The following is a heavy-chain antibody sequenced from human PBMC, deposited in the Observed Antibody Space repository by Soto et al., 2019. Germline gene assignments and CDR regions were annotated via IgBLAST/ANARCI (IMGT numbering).Heavy chain of an antibody. Sequence: PSETLSLTCAVSGGSISSSNWWSWVRQPPGKGLEWIGEIYHSGSTNYNPSLKSRVTISVDKSKNQFSLKLSSVTAADTAVYYCARVRYSSGWQYYYYGMDVWGQGTTVTVSS. V-gene: IGHV4-4*02. CDR3: ARVRYSSGWQYYYYGMDV. D-gene: IGHD6-19*01. CDR2: IYHSGST. J-gene: IGHJ6*02. CDR1: GGSISSSNW.